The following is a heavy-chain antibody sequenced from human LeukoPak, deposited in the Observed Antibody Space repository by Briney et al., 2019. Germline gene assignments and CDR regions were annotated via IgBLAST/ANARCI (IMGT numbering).Heavy chain of an antibody. V-gene: IGHV3-33*01. Sequence: PGRSLRLSCAASGFTFSSYGMHWVRQAPGKGLEWVAVIWYDGSNKYYADSVKGRFTISRDNSKNTLYLQMNSLRAEDTAVYYCARGGAAAGSLDWGQGTLVTVSS. J-gene: IGHJ4*02. CDR2: IWYDGSNK. CDR1: GFTFSSYG. CDR3: ARGGAAAGSLD. D-gene: IGHD6-13*01.